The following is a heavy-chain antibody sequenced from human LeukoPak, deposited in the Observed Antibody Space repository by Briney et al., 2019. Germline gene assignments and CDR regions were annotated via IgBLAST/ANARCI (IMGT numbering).Heavy chain of an antibody. Sequence: SETLSLTCGVFDASLSGLRWSWIRQPPGKGLEWIGEMDHTGTTTYNPSRKSRLTMSVDTSKSHFSLQLSSVTAADTGVYYCARGSPYAWELQQSWGQGTLVTVSS. CDR3: ARGSPYAWELQQS. J-gene: IGHJ5*02. D-gene: IGHD1-26*01. CDR1: DASLSGLR. CDR2: MDHTGTT. V-gene: IGHV4-34*01.